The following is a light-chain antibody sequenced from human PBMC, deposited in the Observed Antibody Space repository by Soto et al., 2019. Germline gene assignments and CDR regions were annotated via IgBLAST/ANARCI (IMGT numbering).Light chain of an antibody. CDR3: HVWDSDRDHPV. V-gene: IGLV3-21*04. CDR2: YEI. Sequence: SYELTQPPSVSVAPGQTASITCGGNNIGSKSVHWYQQKSGQAPVLVIYYEIDRPSGIPERFSGSNFGNTAPLTISRVEAGDEANYYCHVWDSDRDHPVFGGGTKLTVL. CDR1: NIGSKS. J-gene: IGLJ2*01.